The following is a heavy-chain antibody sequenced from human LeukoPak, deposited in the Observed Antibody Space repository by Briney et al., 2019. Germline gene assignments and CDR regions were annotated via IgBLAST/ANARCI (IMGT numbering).Heavy chain of an antibody. Sequence: GASVKVSYKVSGYTLTELSMHWVRQAPGKGLEWMGGFDPEDGETIYAQKFQGRVTMTEDTSTDTAYMELSSLRSEDTAVYYCATGEAIAVAVTFDYWGQGTLVTVSS. J-gene: IGHJ4*02. CDR1: GYTLTELS. CDR3: ATGEAIAVAVTFDY. D-gene: IGHD6-19*01. CDR2: FDPEDGET. V-gene: IGHV1-24*01.